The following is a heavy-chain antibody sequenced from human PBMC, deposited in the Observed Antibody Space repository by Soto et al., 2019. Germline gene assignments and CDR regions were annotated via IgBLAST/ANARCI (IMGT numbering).Heavy chain of an antibody. CDR2: IYHSGST. J-gene: IGHJ4*02. D-gene: IGHD3-22*01. Sequence: SETLSLTCTVSGGSISSGGYSWSWIRQPPGKGLEWIGYIYHSGSTYYNPSLKSRVTISVDRSKNQFSLKLSSVTAADTAVYYCARVFGSSGYYYFDYWGQGTLVTVSS. CDR1: GGSISSGGYS. CDR3: ARVFGSSGYYYFDY. V-gene: IGHV4-30-2*01.